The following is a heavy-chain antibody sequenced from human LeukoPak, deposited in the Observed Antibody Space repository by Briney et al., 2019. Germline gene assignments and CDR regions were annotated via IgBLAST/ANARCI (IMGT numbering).Heavy chain of an antibody. CDR2: ISSSGSTI. J-gene: IGHJ4*02. CDR1: GFTFSSYE. CDR3: AREILNYYDSSGSESEPSFDY. Sequence: GGSLRLSCAASGFTFSSYEMNWVRQAPGKGLEWVSYISSSGSTIYYADSVKGRFTISRDNAKNSLYLQMNSLRAEDTAVYYCAREILNYYDSSGSESEPSFDYWGQGTLVTVSS. D-gene: IGHD3-22*01. V-gene: IGHV3-48*03.